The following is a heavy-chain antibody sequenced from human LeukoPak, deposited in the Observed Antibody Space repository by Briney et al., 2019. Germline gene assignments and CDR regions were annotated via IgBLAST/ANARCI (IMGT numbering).Heavy chain of an antibody. D-gene: IGHD4-23*01. CDR3: ARGTGGNFGVDY. J-gene: IGHJ4*02. V-gene: IGHV1-8*01. CDR1: GFTFTNYD. Sequence: ASVKVSCKASGFTFTNYDINWVRQATGQGLEWMGWMNPNSGNTGYAQKFQGRVTMTRNTSISTAYMELSSLRSEDTAVYYCARGTGGNFGVDYWGQGTLVTVSS. CDR2: MNPNSGNT.